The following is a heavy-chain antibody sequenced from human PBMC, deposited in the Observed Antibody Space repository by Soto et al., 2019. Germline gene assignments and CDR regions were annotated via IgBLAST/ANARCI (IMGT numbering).Heavy chain of an antibody. CDR2: ISYDGSNK. Sequence: PGGSLRLSCAASGFTFSSYGMHWVRQAPGKGLEWVAVISYDGSNKYYADSVKGRFTISRDNSKNTLYLQMNSLRAEDTAVYYCAKDRSRGSIAALVQRTVGGYYGMDVWGQGTTVTVSS. D-gene: IGHD6-6*01. V-gene: IGHV3-30*18. CDR3: AKDRSRGSIAALVQRTVGGYYGMDV. J-gene: IGHJ6*02. CDR1: GFTFSSYG.